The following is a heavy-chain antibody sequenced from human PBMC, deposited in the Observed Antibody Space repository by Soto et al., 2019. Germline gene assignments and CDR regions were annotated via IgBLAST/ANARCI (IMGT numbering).Heavy chain of an antibody. Sequence: PSETLSLTCAVSGGSISGAGYAWSWIRQPPGGGLEWIGYIYQSGTTLYNPSLKTRLTMSLDRSNNQFSLTLNSMTAADTAVYYCARAHFYSGSGNYNILMFEHWGQGTQVTVSS. CDR2: IYQSGTT. J-gene: IGHJ4*01. CDR1: GGSISGAGYA. D-gene: IGHD3-10*01. CDR3: ARAHFYSGSGNYNILMFEH. V-gene: IGHV4-30-2*01.